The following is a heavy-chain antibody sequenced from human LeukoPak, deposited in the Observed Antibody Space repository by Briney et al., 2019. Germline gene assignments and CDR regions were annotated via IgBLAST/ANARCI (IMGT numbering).Heavy chain of an antibody. CDR1: GYTFTGYY. CDR3: ARERMVRGPDYGMDV. V-gene: IGHV1-2*04. Sequence: ASVKVSCKASGYTFTGYYMHWVRQAPGQGLEWMGWINPNSGGTNYAQKFQGWVTMTRDTSISTAYMELSRLRSDDTAVYYCARERMVRGPDYGMDVWGQGTTVTVSS. CDR2: INPNSGGT. J-gene: IGHJ6*02. D-gene: IGHD3-10*01.